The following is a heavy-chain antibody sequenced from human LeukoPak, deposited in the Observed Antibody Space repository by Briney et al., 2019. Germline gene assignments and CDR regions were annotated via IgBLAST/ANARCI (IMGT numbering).Heavy chain of an antibody. V-gene: IGHV5-51*01. D-gene: IGHD3-16*01. Sequence: IWWLSQPPPKGLELMSIIYPYDADWGYSLQWKGQVTISPEKSITTAYLQWGSLRASDTAMYYCVGHAHYYDGTRTNRLHPVVYWGQGTLVTVSS. J-gene: IGHJ4*02. CDR3: VGHAHYYDGTRTNRLHPVVY. CDR2: IYPYDADW.